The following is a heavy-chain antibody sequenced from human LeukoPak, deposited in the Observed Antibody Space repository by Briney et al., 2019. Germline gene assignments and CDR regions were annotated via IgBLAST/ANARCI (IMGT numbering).Heavy chain of an antibody. CDR3: VGRKSMTPNWFDP. CDR1: SRLINSADFY. J-gene: IGHJ5*02. D-gene: IGHD3/OR15-3a*01. V-gene: IGHV4-39*01. Sequence: PSETLSLTCTVSSRLINSADFYWGWIRQSPGKGLEWIGATYYSGVTFYNPSLKSRVTISQGTCKNQSSLKLTLVAAGASSMYYCVGRKSMTPNWFDPWGQGILVTVSS. CDR2: TYYSGVT.